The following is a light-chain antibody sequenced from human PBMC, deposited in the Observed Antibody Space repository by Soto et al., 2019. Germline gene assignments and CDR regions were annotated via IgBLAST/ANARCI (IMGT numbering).Light chain of an antibody. CDR1: SSDVGAYNY. J-gene: IGLJ1*01. Sequence: QSALTQPASVSGSPGQSITISCTGTSSDVGAYNYVSWYQQHPGKAPKVMIYEDSNRPSGVSNRFSGSKSGNTASLTISGLQAEDEADYYCTSYTRSNSYVFGTGTKLTVL. CDR2: EDS. V-gene: IGLV2-14*01. CDR3: TSYTRSNSYV.